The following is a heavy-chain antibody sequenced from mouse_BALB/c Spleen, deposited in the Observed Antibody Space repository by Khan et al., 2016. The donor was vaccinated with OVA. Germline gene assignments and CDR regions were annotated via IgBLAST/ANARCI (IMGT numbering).Heavy chain of an antibody. V-gene: IGHV3-2*02. Sequence: EVQLQESGPGLVKPSQSLSLTCTVTGYSITSDYAWNWIRQFPGNNLEWMGYISSSGSTNYNPALKSRISITRDTSKNQFFLQVNSVTTEDTATYYCARDGPRYNYAMDYGGQGTSVTVSS. CDR1: GYSITSDYA. D-gene: IGHD2-3*01. CDR3: ARDGPRYNYAMDY. CDR2: ISSSGST. J-gene: IGHJ4*01.